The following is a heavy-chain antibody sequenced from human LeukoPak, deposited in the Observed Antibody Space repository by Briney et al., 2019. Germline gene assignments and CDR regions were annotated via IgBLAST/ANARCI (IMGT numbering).Heavy chain of an antibody. V-gene: IGHV4-39*07. J-gene: IGHJ4*02. CDR3: ARGTEHTYYDFWSGFPHTFDY. D-gene: IGHD3-3*01. CDR1: GGSISSSSYY. Sequence: PSETLSLTCTVSGGSISSSSYYWGWIRQPPGKGLEWIGSIYYSGSTYYNPSLKSRVTISVDTSKNQFSLKLSSVTAADTAVYYCARGTEHTYYDFWSGFPHTFDYWGQGTLVTVSS. CDR2: IYYSGST.